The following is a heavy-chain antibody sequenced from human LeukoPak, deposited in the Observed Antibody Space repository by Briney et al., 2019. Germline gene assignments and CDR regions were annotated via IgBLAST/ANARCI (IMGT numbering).Heavy chain of an antibody. CDR1: GYTFTSYA. J-gene: IGHJ6*02. V-gene: IGHV1-69*13. CDR3: ARSPIRYYDSSGYYPD. Sequence: SVKVSCKASGYTFTSYAMHWVRQAPGQRLEWMGGIIPIFGTANYAQKFQGRVTITADESTSTADMELSSLRSEDTAVYYCARSPIRYYDSSGYYPDWGQGTTVTVSS. CDR2: IIPIFGTA. D-gene: IGHD3-22*01.